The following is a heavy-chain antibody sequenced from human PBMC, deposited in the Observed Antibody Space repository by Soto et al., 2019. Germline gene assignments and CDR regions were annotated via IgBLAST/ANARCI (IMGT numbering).Heavy chain of an antibody. CDR1: GYTFTGYY. J-gene: IGHJ3*02. V-gene: IGHV1-2*04. CDR2: INPNSGGT. Sequence: ASVKVSCKASGYTFTGYYMHWVRQAPGQGLEWMGWINPNSGGTNYAQKFQGWVTMTRDTSISTAYMELSRLRSDDTAVYYCARDKGGGHETHDDAFDIWGQGTMVTVSS. D-gene: IGHD3-16*01. CDR3: ARDKGGGHETHDDAFDI.